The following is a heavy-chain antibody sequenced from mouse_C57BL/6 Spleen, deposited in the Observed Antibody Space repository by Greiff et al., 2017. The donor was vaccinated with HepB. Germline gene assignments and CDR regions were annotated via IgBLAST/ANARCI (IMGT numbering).Heavy chain of an antibody. Sequence: QVQLQQPGAELVKPGASVKMSCKASGYTFTSYWITWVKQRPGQGLEWIGDIYPGSGSTNYNEKFKSKATLTVDTSSSTAYMQRSSLTSEDSAVYYCAREGITTVVAGENYFDYWGQGTTLTVSS. CDR3: AREGITTVVAGENYFDY. CDR2: IYPGSGST. CDR1: GYTFTSYW. V-gene: IGHV1-55*01. D-gene: IGHD1-1*01. J-gene: IGHJ2*01.